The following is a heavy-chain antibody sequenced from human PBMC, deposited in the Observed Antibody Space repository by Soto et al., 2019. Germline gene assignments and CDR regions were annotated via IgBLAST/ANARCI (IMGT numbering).Heavy chain of an antibody. CDR1: GFTFSNAW. Sequence: GESLKISCAASGFTFSNAWMSWVRQAPGKGLEWVGRIKSKTDGGTTDYAAPVKGRFTISRDDSKNTLYLQMNSLKTEDTAVYYCTTVSLVVAATLDYWGQGTLVTVSS. J-gene: IGHJ4*02. CDR2: IKSKTDGGTT. CDR3: TTVSLVVAATLDY. D-gene: IGHD2-15*01. V-gene: IGHV3-15*01.